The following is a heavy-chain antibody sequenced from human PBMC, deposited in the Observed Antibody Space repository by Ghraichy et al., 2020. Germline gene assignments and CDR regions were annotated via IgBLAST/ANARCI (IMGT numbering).Heavy chain of an antibody. CDR1: GGSFSGYY. V-gene: IGHV4-34*01. D-gene: IGHD4-23*01. CDR2: INHSGST. J-gene: IGHJ6*02. CDR3: ASTFRYGGNQNYYYYYGMDV. Sequence: SETLSLTCAVYGGSFSGYYWSWIRQPPGKGLEWIGEINHSGSTNYNPSLKSRVTISVDTSKNQFSLKLSSVTAADTAVYYCASTFRYGGNQNYYYYYGMDVWGQGTTVTVSS.